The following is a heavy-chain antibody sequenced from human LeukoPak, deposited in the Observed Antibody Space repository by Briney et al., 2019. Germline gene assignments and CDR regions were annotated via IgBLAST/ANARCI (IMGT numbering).Heavy chain of an antibody. CDR1: GGSISSSSYY. CDR3: ARVARERSLGYCSSTSCYTRFDY. D-gene: IGHD2-2*02. J-gene: IGHJ4*02. CDR2: IYYSGST. V-gene: IGHV4-39*07. Sequence: SETLSLTCTVSGGSISSSSYYWGWIRQPPGKGLEWIGSIYYSGSTYYNPSLKSRVTISVDTSKNQFSLKLSSVTAADTAVYYCARVARERSLGYCSSTSCYTRFDYWGQGTLVTVSS.